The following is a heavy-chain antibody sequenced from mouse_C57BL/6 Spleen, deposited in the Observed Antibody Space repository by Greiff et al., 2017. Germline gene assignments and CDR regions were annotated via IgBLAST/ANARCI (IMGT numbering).Heavy chain of an antibody. V-gene: IGHV1-82*01. CDR2: IYPGDGDT. J-gene: IGHJ2*01. CDR1: GYAFSSSW. D-gene: IGHD3-2*02. Sequence: QVQLKESGPELVKPGASVTISCKASGYAFSSSWMNWVKQRPGKGLEWIGRIYPGDGDTNYNGKFKGKATLTADKSSSTAYKQLSSLTSEDSAVYFCARSSSGYEYWGQGTTLTVSS. CDR3: ARSSSGYEY.